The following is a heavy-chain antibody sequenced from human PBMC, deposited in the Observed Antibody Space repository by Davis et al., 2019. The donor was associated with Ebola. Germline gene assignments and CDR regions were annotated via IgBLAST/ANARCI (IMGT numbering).Heavy chain of an antibody. Sequence: SVKVSCKASGGTFSSYAISWVRQAPGQGLEWMGGIIPIFGTANYAQKFQGRVTITADESTSTAYMELSSLRSEDTAVYYCARDYDSSGYTTPFDYWGQGTLVTVSS. CDR1: GGTFSSYA. J-gene: IGHJ4*02. CDR2: IIPIFGTA. CDR3: ARDYDSSGYTTPFDY. D-gene: IGHD3-22*01. V-gene: IGHV1-69*13.